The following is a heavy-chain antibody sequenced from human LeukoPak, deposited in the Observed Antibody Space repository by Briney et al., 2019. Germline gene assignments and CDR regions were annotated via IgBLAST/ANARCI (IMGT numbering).Heavy chain of an antibody. J-gene: IGHJ5*02. Sequence: ASAKVSCKASGYTFTGYYMHWVRQAPGQGLEWMGWINPSGGSTSYAQKFQGRVTMTRDTSTSTVYMELSSLRSEDTAVYYCARALPDYDILTNNWFDPWGQGTLVTVSS. V-gene: IGHV1-46*01. CDR1: GYTFTGYY. CDR3: ARALPDYDILTNNWFDP. D-gene: IGHD3-9*01. CDR2: INPSGGST.